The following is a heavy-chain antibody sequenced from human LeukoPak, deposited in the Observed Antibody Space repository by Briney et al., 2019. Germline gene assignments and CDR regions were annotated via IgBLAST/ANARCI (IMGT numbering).Heavy chain of an antibody. J-gene: IGHJ4*02. D-gene: IGHD4-11*01. CDR3: ARAVTTGNFDY. CDR2: IYYSGST. V-gene: IGHV4-31*03. Sequence: SETLSLTCTVSGGSISSSGYYWGWIRQPPGKGLEWIGYIYYSGSTNYNPSLKSRVIISVDTSKNQFSLKLSSVTAADTAVYYCARAVTTGNFDYWGQGTLVTVSS. CDR1: GGSISSSGYY.